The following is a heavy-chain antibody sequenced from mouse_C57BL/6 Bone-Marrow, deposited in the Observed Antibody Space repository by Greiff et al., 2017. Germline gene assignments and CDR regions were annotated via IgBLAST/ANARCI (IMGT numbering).Heavy chain of an antibody. CDR1: GYTFTSYW. V-gene: IGHV1-55*01. CDR3: AREGAGNNGSMVVSARDD. CDR2: IYPGSGST. D-gene: IGHD2-10*02. Sequence: VQLQQPGAELVKPGASVKMSCKASGYTFTSYWITWVKQRPGQGLEWIGDIYPGSGSTNYNEKFKSKATLTVDPSSSTAYMQLSSLTSEDSAVYYGAREGAGNNGSMVVSARDDWGQGTAVTGSS. J-gene: IGHJ4*01.